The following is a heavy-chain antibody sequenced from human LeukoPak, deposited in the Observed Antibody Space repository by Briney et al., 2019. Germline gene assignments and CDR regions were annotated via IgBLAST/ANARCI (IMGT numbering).Heavy chain of an antibody. J-gene: IGHJ3*02. V-gene: IGHV1-2*02. CDR1: GYTFTGYY. Sequence: ASVKVSCKAAGYTFTGYYMHWVRQAPGQGLEWMGWINPNSGGTNYAQKVQGRVTMTRDTSISTAYMELSRLRSEDTAVYYCAREEYNDAFDIWGQGTVVTVSS. CDR2: INPNSGGT. D-gene: IGHD1-1*01. CDR3: AREEYNDAFDI.